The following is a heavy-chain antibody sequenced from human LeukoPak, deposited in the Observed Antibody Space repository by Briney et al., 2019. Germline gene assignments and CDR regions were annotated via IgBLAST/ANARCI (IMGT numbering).Heavy chain of an antibody. D-gene: IGHD3-10*01. Sequence: GGSLRLSCAASGFTFSSYGMNWVRHAPGKGLEWVSAISGSGGSTYYADSVKGRFTISRDNSKNTLYLLMNSLRAEDTAVYYCAKERLRWFRESSFDYWDQGTLVTVSS. V-gene: IGHV3-23*01. CDR1: GFTFSSYG. CDR3: AKERLRWFRESSFDY. J-gene: IGHJ4*02. CDR2: ISGSGGST.